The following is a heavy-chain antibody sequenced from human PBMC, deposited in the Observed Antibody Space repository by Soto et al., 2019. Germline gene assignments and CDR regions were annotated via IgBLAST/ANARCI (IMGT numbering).Heavy chain of an antibody. CDR2: ISYDGSNK. D-gene: IGHD2-21*02. CDR3: ARERNCGCDCYPFDY. V-gene: IGHV3-30-3*01. J-gene: IGHJ4*02. Sequence: GGSLRLSCAASGFTFSSYAMHWVRQAPGKGLEWVAVISYDGSNKYYADSVKGRFTISRDNSKNTLYLQMNSLRAEDTAVYYCARERNCGCDCYPFDYWGQGTLVTVSS. CDR1: GFTFSSYA.